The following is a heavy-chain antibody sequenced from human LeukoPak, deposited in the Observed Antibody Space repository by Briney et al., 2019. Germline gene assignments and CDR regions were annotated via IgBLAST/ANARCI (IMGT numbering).Heavy chain of an antibody. CDR2: ISSSSSTI. CDR3: ARGSSPYQYFDY. V-gene: IGHV3-48*01. CDR1: GFTFSSYS. D-gene: IGHD6-6*01. J-gene: IGHJ4*02. Sequence: GGALRLSCAACGFTFSSYSGNWVRQAPGKGLEWVSYISSSSSTIYYADSVKGRFTISRDNAKNSLYLQMNSLRAEDTAVYYCARGSSPYQYFDYWGQGTLVTVSS.